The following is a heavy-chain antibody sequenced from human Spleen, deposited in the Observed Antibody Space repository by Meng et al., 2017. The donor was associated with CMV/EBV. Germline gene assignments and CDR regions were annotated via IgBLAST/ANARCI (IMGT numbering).Heavy chain of an antibody. CDR1: GFSISDFW. CDR3: RDGHYSGR. V-gene: IGHV3-7*02. D-gene: IGHD2-21*01. CDR2: IKGDGSEQ. J-gene: IGHJ4*02. Sequence: EGLLVESGGGLVQPGGSLRLSCAVSGFSISDFWMSWVRQAPGKGLEWVASIKGDGSEQHYVDSVKGRYTISRDNSKNSLYLQINSLRVEDTAVYYCRDGHYSGRWGQGTLVTVSS.